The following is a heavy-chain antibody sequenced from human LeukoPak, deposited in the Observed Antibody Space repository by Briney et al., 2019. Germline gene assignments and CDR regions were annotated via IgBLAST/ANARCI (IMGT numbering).Heavy chain of an antibody. CDR2: IWYDGSNK. J-gene: IGHJ3*02. CDR1: GFTFSSYG. Sequence: PGGSLRLSCAASGFTFSSYGMHWVRQAPGKGLEWVAVIWYDGSNKYYADSVKGRFTVSRDNSKNTMDLQMNSLRAEDTAVYYCAREQYGSDDALDIWGQGTMATVSS. V-gene: IGHV3-33*01. CDR3: AREQYGSDDALDI. D-gene: IGHD4-17*01.